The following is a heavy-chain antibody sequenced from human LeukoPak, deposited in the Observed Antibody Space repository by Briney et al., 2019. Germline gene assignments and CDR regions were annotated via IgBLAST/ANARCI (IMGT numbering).Heavy chain of an antibody. CDR3: ATWYYYGSGSYYKIDY. J-gene: IGHJ4*02. CDR1: GYTLTELS. Sequence: ASVKVSCEVSGYTLTELSMHWVRQAPGKGLEWMGGFDPEDGETIYAQKFQGRVTMTEDTSTDTAYMELSSLRSEDTAVYYCATWYYYGSGSYYKIDYWGQGTLVTVSS. D-gene: IGHD3-10*01. CDR2: FDPEDGET. V-gene: IGHV1-24*01.